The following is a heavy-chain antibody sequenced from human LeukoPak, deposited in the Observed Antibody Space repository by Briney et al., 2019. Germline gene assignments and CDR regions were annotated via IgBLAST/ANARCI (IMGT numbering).Heavy chain of an antibody. CDR1: GYTFTDYY. CDR3: ARRALFGDSGYDYNWFGP. J-gene: IGHJ5*02. Sequence: GASVKVSCKASGYTFTDYYMHWVRQAPGQGFEWMGWINPDSGGTNYAQKFQGRVTMTRDTSISTAYMELSRLRSNDTAVYYCARRALFGDSGYDYNWFGPWGQGTLVTVSS. D-gene: IGHD5-12*01. CDR2: INPDSGGT. V-gene: IGHV1-2*02.